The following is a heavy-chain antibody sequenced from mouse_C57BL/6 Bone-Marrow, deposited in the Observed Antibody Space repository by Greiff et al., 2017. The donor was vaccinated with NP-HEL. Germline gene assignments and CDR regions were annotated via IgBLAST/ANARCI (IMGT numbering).Heavy chain of an antibody. D-gene: IGHD2-2*01. CDR2: IYPGNSDT. CDR1: GYTFTSYW. V-gene: IGHV1-5*01. Sequence: EVQLQQSGTVLARPGASVKMSCKTSGYTFTSYWMHWVKQRPGQGLEWIGAIYPGNSDTSYNQKFKGKAKLTAVTSASTAYMELSSLTNEDSAVYYCTNYGYERTWFAYWGQGTLVTVSA. CDR3: TNYGYERTWFAY. J-gene: IGHJ3*01.